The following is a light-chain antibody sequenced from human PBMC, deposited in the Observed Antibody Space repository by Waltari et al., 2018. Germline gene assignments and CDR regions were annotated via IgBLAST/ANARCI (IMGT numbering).Light chain of an antibody. Sequence: SALTQPRSVSGSPGQSVTLSCTATTNDLGSYNYVSWYQQHQGKAPKLIILDVTKRPSGVPDRLSGSKSGNTAFLTISGLRAEDEAEYYCCSYAGSYTWVFGGGTKLTVV. CDR1: TNDLGSYNY. J-gene: IGLJ3*02. CDR3: CSYAGSYTWV. CDR2: DVT. V-gene: IGLV2-11*01.